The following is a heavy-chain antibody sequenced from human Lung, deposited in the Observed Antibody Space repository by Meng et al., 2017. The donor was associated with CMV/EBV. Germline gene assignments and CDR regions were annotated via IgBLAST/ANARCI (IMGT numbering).Heavy chain of an antibody. V-gene: IGHV3-53*01. CDR3: ARGVAAALFDY. D-gene: IGHD2-15*01. Sequence: LSLTCAASGFTVSSDYMSWVRQAPGKGLEWVSVIYSTGNTYYADSVKGRFTISRDNSKNTLYLQMNSLRAEDTAVYYCARGVAAALFDYWGQGTLVTFSS. CDR2: IYSTGNT. J-gene: IGHJ4*02. CDR1: GFTVSSDY.